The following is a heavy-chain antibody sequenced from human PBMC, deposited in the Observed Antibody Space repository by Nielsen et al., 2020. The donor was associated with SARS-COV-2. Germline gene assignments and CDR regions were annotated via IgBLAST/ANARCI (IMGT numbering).Heavy chain of an antibody. J-gene: IGHJ4*02. CDR3: ARHLRDFGSGTLNIAFDY. D-gene: IGHD3-10*01. Sequence: SETLSLTCTVSGGTISSYYWSWIRQPPGKGLEWIGNIYYSGSTNYNPSLKSRFTISVDNSKKQFSLKLISVTAADTAVYYCARHLRDFGSGTLNIAFDYWGQGTLVTVSS. V-gene: IGHV4-59*08. CDR1: GGTISSYY. CDR2: IYYSGST.